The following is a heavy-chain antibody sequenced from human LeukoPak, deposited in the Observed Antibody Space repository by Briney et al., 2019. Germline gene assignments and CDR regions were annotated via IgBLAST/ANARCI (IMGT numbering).Heavy chain of an antibody. D-gene: IGHD6-19*01. J-gene: IGHJ4*02. V-gene: IGHV3-74*01. CDR3: AKSRGSQDY. CDR2: INTDGRTT. CDR1: GFTFSSSW. Sequence: GGSLRLSCAASGFTFSSSWMHWVRQAPGKGLVWVSRINTDGRTTTYADSVKGRFTISRDNAKSTVYLQMNSLRPEDTALYYCAKSRGSQDYWGQGTLVTVCS.